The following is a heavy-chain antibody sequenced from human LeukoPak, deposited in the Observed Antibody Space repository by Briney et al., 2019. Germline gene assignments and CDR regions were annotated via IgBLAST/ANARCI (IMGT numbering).Heavy chain of an antibody. CDR2: ISYDGSNK. V-gene: IGHV3-30*18. Sequence: GGSLRLSCAASGFTFSSYGMHWVRQAPGKGLEWVAVISYDGSNKYYADSVKGRFTISRDNSKNTLYLQMNSLRAEGTAVYYCAKVLVPNYYDSSPPDVGGQGTLVTVSS. J-gene: IGHJ4*02. D-gene: IGHD3-22*01. CDR3: AKVLVPNYYDSSPPDV. CDR1: GFTFSSYG.